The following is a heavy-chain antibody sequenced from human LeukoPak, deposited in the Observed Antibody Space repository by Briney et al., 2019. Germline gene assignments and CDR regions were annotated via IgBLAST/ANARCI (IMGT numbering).Heavy chain of an antibody. CDR2: INTNTGNP. CDR3: GRDPKLGIRGYTYGYIDY. D-gene: IGHD5-18*01. CDR1: GYTFISYA. Sequence: ASVKVSCKTSGYTFISYAMNWVRQAPGQGLEWMGWINTNTGNPTYAQGFTGRYVFSLDTSVSTAYLQVSGLKADDTAVYYCGRDPKLGIRGYTYGYIDYWGQGTLVTVSS. V-gene: IGHV7-4-1*02. J-gene: IGHJ4*02.